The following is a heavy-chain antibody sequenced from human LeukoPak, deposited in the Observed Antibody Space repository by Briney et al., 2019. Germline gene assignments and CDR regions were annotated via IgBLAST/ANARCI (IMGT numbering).Heavy chain of an antibody. D-gene: IGHD3-9*01. CDR2: IRHDGTND. J-gene: IGHJ4*02. CDR1: GFTFSGYG. Sequence: GGSLRLSCVASGFTFSGYGMHWVRQAPGKGLEWVAFIRHDGTNDRYADSVQGRFTISRDNSKTTLYLEMNSLRAEDTAVYYCANLDWDTGFDYWGQGTLVTVSS. V-gene: IGHV3-30*02. CDR3: ANLDWDTGFDY.